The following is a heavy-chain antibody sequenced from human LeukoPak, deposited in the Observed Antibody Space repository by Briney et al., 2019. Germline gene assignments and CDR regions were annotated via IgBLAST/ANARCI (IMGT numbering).Heavy chain of an antibody. CDR1: GYTFTSYG. V-gene: IGHV1-18*01. J-gene: IGHJ4*02. D-gene: IGHD3-10*01. Sequence: GASVKVSCKASGYTFTSYGISWVRQAPGQGLEWMGWISAYNGNTNYAQKLQGRDTMTTDTSTSTAYMELRSLRSDDTAVYYCARDSPSLYGSGSYYLVRGGFDYWGQGTLVTVSS. CDR3: ARDSPSLYGSGSYYLVRGGFDY. CDR2: ISAYNGNT.